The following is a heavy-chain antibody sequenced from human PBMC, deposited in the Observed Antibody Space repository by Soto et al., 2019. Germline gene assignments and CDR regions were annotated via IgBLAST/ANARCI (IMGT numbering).Heavy chain of an antibody. J-gene: IGHJ4*02. D-gene: IGHD1-26*01. Sequence: QVQLVESGGGVVQPGTSLRLSCAASGFTFSGHAMHWVRQAPGKGLDWVAAISNDGTYRVYADSVKSRFTISRDNSKITVHLQRDSPRVEDTVVYKCGRGVAVGGTRGTIDYWGQGTQVTVSS. CDR1: GFTFSGHA. CDR2: ISNDGTYR. V-gene: IGHV3-30-3*01. CDR3: GRGVAVGGTRGTIDY.